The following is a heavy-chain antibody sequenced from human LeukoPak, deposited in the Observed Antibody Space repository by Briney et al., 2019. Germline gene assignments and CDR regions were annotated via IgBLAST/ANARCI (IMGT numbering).Heavy chain of an antibody. J-gene: IGHJ5*02. CDR3: AREDHTYYDFWSGSARGYNWFDP. V-gene: IGHV3-7*01. D-gene: IGHD3-3*01. CDR2: IKQDGSEK. Sequence: GSLRLSCAASGFTFSSYWMSWVRQAPGKGLEWVANIKQDGSEKYYVDSVKGRFTISRDNAKNSLYLQMNSLRAEDTAVYYCAREDHTYYDFWSGSARGYNWFDPWGQGTLVTVSS. CDR1: GFTFSSYW.